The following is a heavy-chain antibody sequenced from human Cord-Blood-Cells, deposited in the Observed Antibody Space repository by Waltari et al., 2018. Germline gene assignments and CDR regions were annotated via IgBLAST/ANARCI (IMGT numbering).Heavy chain of an antibody. CDR2: IYYSGST. V-gene: IGHV4-39*01. D-gene: IGHD2-2*01. CDR3: ATYCSSTSCPA. J-gene: IGHJ1*01. CDR1: GCSISSSSYY. Sequence: QLQLQESGPGLVKPSETLSLTCTVSGCSISSSSYYWGWIRQPPGKGLEWIGSIYYSGSTYYNPSLKRRVTISVDTSKNQFSLKLSSVTAADTAVYYCATYCSSTSCPAWGQGTLVTVSS.